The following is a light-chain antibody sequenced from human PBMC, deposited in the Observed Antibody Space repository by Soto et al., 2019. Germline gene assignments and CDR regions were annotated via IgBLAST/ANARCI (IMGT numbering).Light chain of an antibody. CDR1: SSDVGSYNR. J-gene: IGLJ3*02. CDR2: EVS. CDR3: SLYTSRSTWV. V-gene: IGLV2-18*01. Sequence: QSVLTQPPSVSGSPGQSVTISCTGTSSDVGSYNRVSWYQQPPGTAPKLMIYEVSNRPSGVPDRFSGSKSGNTASLTISGLQAEDEADYYCSLYTSRSTWVFGGGTQLTVL.